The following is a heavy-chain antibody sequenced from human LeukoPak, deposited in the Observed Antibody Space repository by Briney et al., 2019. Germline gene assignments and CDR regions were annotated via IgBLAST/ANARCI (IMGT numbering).Heavy chain of an antibody. J-gene: IGHJ4*02. V-gene: IGHV3-21*01. D-gene: IGHD2-21*01. CDR3: ARDSGEHDFDY. CDR2: ISSSSSYI. CDR1: GFTFSSYS. Sequence: GGSLRLSCAASGFTFSSYSMNWVRQAPGKGLEWVSSISSSSSYIYYADSVKGRVTISRDNAKNSLYLQMNSLRAEDTAVYYCARDSGEHDFDYWGQGTLVTVSS.